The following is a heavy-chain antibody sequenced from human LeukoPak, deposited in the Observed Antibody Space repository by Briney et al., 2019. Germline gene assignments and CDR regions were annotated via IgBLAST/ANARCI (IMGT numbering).Heavy chain of an antibody. CDR2: INGGGYNT. CDR1: GFTFNNYV. CDR3: ARASGIYGSGWYFDY. Sequence: GGSLRVSCAASGFTFNNYVMSWVRQAPGNGLEWVSTINGGGYNTYYADSVKGRFTISRDNSKNTLSLQVNTLRAEDTAVYYCARASGIYGSGWYFDYWGQGTLVTVSS. D-gene: IGHD6-19*01. V-gene: IGHV3-23*01. J-gene: IGHJ4*02.